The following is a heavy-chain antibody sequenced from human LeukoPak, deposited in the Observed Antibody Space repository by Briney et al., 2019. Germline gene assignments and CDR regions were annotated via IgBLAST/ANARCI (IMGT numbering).Heavy chain of an antibody. Sequence: PGGSLRLSCAASGFTFSSYSMNWVRQAPGKGLEWVSYISSSSSTIYYADSVKGRFTISRDNAKNSLYLQMNSLRAEDTAVYYCARELYYYDSSGYYYYYYYMDVWGKGTTVTISS. D-gene: IGHD3-22*01. V-gene: IGHV3-48*01. CDR1: GFTFSSYS. CDR2: ISSSSSTI. CDR3: ARELYYYDSSGYYYYYYYMDV. J-gene: IGHJ6*03.